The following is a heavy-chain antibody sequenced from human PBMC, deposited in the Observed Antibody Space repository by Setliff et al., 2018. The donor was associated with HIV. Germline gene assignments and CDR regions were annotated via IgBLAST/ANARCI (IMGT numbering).Heavy chain of an antibody. CDR1: GFIFSGYT. J-gene: IGHJ4*02. V-gene: IGHV3-21*01. CDR3: VRDAYWLEGYFDY. D-gene: IGHD6-19*01. Sequence: LRLSCAASGFIFSGYTMVWVRQAPGKGLEWVSSISSSGNFIYHEDSVKGRFTMSRDNAKNSLYLQMDSLRVEDTGFYCCVRDAYWLEGYFDYWGPGTLVTVSS. CDR2: ISSSGNFI.